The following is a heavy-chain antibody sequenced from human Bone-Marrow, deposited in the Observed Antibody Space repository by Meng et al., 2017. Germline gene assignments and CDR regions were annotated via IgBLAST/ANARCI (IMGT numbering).Heavy chain of an antibody. CDR3: ARFDRSGYYDVDAFDI. D-gene: IGHD3-22*01. Sequence: SEPLSLPCTVLDGSISSGSYYWSWIRQPAGKGLEWIGRIYTSGSTNYNPSLKSRVTISVDTSKNQVSMKLSSVTDADTARYYGARFDRSGYYDVDAFDIWGQGTMVTVSS. J-gene: IGHJ3*02. CDR2: IYTSGST. CDR1: DGSISSGSYY. V-gene: IGHV4-61*02.